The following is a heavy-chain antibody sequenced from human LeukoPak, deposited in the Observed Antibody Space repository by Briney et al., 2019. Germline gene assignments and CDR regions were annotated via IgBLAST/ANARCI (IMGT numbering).Heavy chain of an antibody. D-gene: IGHD2-2*01. J-gene: IGHJ4*02. CDR3: ARDRPATPHENDY. CDR1: GFTFSSYW. CDR2: INQDGSEK. Sequence: GGSLRLSCAASGFTFSSYWMSWVRQAPGRGLEWVANINQDGSEKYYVDSVKGRFTISRDNAKNSLYLQMNSLRAEDTAVYYCARDRPATPHENDYWGQGTLVTVSS. V-gene: IGHV3-7*01.